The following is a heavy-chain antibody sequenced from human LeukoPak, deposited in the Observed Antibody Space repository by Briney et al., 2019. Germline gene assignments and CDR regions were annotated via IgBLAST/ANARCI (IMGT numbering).Heavy chain of an antibody. CDR2: ISNGGATR. CDR1: GFTFSSYS. D-gene: IGHD6-13*01. J-gene: IGHJ4*02. Sequence: PGGSLRLSCAASGFTFSSYSMNWVRQAPGKGLEWVSAISNGGATRNYADSVKGRFTISRDNSQNTLYLQMNSLRAEDTAVYYCAKRVSGSSWEHQTIDYWGQGTLVTVSS. CDR3: AKRVSGSSWEHQTIDY. V-gene: IGHV3-23*01.